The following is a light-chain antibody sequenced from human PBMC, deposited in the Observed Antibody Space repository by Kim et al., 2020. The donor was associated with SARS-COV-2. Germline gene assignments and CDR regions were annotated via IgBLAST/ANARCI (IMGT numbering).Light chain of an antibody. V-gene: IGKV3-20*01. Sequence: EIVLTQSPGTLSLSPGDGATLSCRASQSVSGTHLAWYQQKPGQPPRLLIYDASSRATGIPDRFSGNGSGTDFTLTISSLEPEDFAMYYCQQYGISPRTFGQGTKVDIK. CDR3: QQYGISPRT. CDR2: DAS. J-gene: IGKJ1*01. CDR1: QSVSGTH.